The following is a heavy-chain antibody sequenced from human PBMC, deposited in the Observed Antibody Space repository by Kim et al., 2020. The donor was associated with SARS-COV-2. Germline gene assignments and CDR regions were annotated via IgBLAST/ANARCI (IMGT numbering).Heavy chain of an antibody. CDR1: GYTLTELS. Sequence: ASVKVSCKVSGYTLTELSMHWVRQAPGKGLAWMGGFDPEDGETIYAQKFQGRVTMTEDTPTDTAYMELSSLRSEDTAVYYCATDLIYDYVWGSYRSGGRYWGQGTLVTVSS. D-gene: IGHD3-16*02. V-gene: IGHV1-24*01. CDR3: ATDLIYDYVWGSYRSGGRY. J-gene: IGHJ4*02. CDR2: FDPEDGET.